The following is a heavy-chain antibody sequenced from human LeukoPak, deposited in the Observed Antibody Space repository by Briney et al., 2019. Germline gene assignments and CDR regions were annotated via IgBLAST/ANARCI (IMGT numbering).Heavy chain of an antibody. CDR1: GGSISSSSYY. J-gene: IGHJ4*02. D-gene: IGHD6-13*01. CDR3: ATPSPGIAAAGNVY. CDR2: IYYSGST. V-gene: IGHV4-39*07. Sequence: PSETLSLTCTVSGGSISSSSYYWGWIRQPPGKGLEWIGSIYYSGSTYYNPSLKSRVTISVDTSKNQFSLKLSSVTAADTAVYYCATPSPGIAAAGNVYWGQGTLVTVSS.